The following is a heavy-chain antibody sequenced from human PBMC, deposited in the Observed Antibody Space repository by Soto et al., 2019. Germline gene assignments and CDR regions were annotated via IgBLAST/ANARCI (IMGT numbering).Heavy chain of an antibody. Sequence: SETLSLTCTVSGDSISGSPYFWGWIRQPPGKRLEWIGSIFYDGYTVYTPPLKSRVTISVDTSKNQFSLKLTSVAAADTAIYFCARLQAAVPHYWGQGILVTVSS. V-gene: IGHV4-39*01. CDR3: ARLQAAVPHY. CDR1: GDSISGSPYF. D-gene: IGHD6-13*01. J-gene: IGHJ4*02. CDR2: IFYDGYT.